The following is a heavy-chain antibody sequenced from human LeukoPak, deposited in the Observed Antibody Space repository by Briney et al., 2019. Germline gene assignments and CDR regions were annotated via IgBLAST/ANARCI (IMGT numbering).Heavy chain of an antibody. J-gene: IGHJ6*02. Sequence: GGSLRLSCAASGFTVSSNYMSWVRQAPGRGLEWVSVIYSGGSTYYADSVKGRFTISRDNSKNTLYLQMNSLRAEDTAVYYCASVGAARYYYYYGMDVWGQGTTVTVSS. D-gene: IGHD6-6*01. V-gene: IGHV3-66*01. CDR3: ASVGAARYYYYYGMDV. CDR1: GFTVSSNY. CDR2: IYSGGST.